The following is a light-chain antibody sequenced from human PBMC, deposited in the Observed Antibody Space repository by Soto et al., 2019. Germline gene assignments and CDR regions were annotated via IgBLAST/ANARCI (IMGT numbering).Light chain of an antibody. V-gene: IGKV3-20*01. CDR3: QQYDRSLFT. Sequence: EIVLTQSPATLSLSPGERATLSCRASQSVSSSYLAWYQQKPGQAPRLLIYGASSRAFDIPDRFSGSGSGTDFTLTIRRLEPEDFAVYYCQQYDRSLFTFGPGTKVDVK. CDR2: GAS. CDR1: QSVSSSY. J-gene: IGKJ3*01.